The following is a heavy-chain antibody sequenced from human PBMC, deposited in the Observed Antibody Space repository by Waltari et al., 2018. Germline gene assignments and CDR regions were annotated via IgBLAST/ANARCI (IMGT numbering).Heavy chain of an antibody. CDR3: ATESVGWNYPPPSYYCDY. D-gene: IGHD1-7*01. J-gene: IGHJ4*02. CDR2: CDPEDGET. Sequence: QVQLVQSGAEVKKPGASVKVSCKVSGYTLTELSMHWVRQAPVKGLEWMGGCDPEDGETIYAQKCQGRVTLTEDTSTDTAYMELSSRRSEDTAVYYCATESVGWNYPPPSYYCDYWGQGTLVTVSS. V-gene: IGHV1-24*01. CDR1: GYTLTELS.